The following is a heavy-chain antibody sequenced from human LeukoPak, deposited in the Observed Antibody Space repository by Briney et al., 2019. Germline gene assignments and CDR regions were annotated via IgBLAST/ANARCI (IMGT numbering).Heavy chain of an antibody. V-gene: IGHV3-23*01. CDR3: AKYFAAGSYYKLPH. Sequence: GGSLRLSCAASGFTFSSYAMSWVRQAPGKGLEWVSTISGSGAYTYYADSVKGRFTISRDNSKNTLYLQMNSLRAEDTAVYCCAKYFAAGSYYKLPHWGQGTLVTVSS. CDR2: ISGSGAYT. D-gene: IGHD3-10*01. CDR1: GFTFSSYA. J-gene: IGHJ1*01.